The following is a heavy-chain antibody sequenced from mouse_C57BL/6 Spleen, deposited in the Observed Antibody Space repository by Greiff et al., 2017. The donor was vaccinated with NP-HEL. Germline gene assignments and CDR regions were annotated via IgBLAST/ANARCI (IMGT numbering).Heavy chain of an antibody. Sequence: QVQLQQSGPELVKPGASVEISCKASGYAFSSSWMNWVKQRPGKGLEWIGRIYPGDGDTNYNGKFKGKATLTADKSSSTAYMQLSSLTSEDSAVYFCARYDYDDGGFDYWGQGTTLTVSS. CDR1: GYAFSSSW. D-gene: IGHD2-4*01. CDR2: IYPGDGDT. CDR3: ARYDYDDGGFDY. V-gene: IGHV1-82*01. J-gene: IGHJ2*01.